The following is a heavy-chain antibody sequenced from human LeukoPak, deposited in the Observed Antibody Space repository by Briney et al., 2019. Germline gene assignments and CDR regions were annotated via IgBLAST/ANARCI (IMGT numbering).Heavy chain of an antibody. CDR3: ASTVGETIAFAI. J-gene: IGHJ3*02. CDR1: GYTFTSSG. Sequence: ASVKGSCKASGYTFTSSGINWRRQAPGQGLEWMGGISHYNGHTKYAQKLQGRVTMTTDTSTSTASMELRSLRSDDTAMYYCASTVGETIAFAIWGQGTMVTVSS. D-gene: IGHD1-26*01. V-gene: IGHV1-18*01. CDR2: ISHYNGHT.